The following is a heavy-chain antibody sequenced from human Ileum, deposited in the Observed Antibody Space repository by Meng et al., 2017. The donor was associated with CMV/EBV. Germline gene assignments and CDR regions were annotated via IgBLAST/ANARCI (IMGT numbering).Heavy chain of an antibody. CDR1: GYTFTTYG. CDR3: ARGTGAGNY. J-gene: IGHJ4*02. D-gene: IGHD1-26*01. Sequence: QVRLVQSGAEVKKPGASVKVSCKASGYTFTTYGITWVRQAPGQGLEWMGWISAYSTHTNYAPKFQGRVTMTTDTSTSTAYMELRSLQSDDTAVYYCARGTGAGNYWGQGTLVTVSS. V-gene: IGHV1-18*01. CDR2: ISAYSTHT.